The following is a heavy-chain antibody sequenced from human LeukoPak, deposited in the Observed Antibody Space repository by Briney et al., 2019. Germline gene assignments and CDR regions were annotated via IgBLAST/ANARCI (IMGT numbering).Heavy chain of an antibody. D-gene: IGHD3-10*01. Sequence: GGSLRLSCAASGFTFSSYGMHWVRQAPGQGLDWISYISSGSSTIYYADSVKGRFTISRDNAKNSLYLQMNSLRAEDTAVYYCARSPDYYGSSGTFAYWGQGTLVTVSS. CDR3: ARSPDYYGSSGTFAY. J-gene: IGHJ4*02. CDR1: GFTFSSYG. CDR2: ISSGSSTI. V-gene: IGHV3-48*04.